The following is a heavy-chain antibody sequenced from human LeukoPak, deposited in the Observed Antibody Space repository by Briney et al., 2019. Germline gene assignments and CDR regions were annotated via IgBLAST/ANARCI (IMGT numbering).Heavy chain of an antibody. CDR1: GGSFSGYY. CDR2: INHSGST. J-gene: IGHJ4*02. V-gene: IGHV4-34*01. D-gene: IGHD6-13*01. CDR3: ASGRAAAGVSGADY. Sequence: SETLSLTCAVYGGSFSGYYWSWTRQPPGKGLEWIGEINHSGSTNYNPSLKSRVTISVDTSKNQFSLKLSSVTAADTAVYYCASGRAAAGVSGADYWGQGTLVTVSS.